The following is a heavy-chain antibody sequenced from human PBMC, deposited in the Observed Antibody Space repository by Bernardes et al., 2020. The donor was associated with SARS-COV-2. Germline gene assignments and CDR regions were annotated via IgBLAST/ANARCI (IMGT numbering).Heavy chain of an antibody. CDR3: AKASGSGTFYNNPIST. CDR2: LSWSGESV. CDR1: GFPFDDYA. V-gene: IGHV3-9*01. Sequence: GGSLRLSCAASGFPFDDYAMHWVRQGPGKGLEWISGLSWSGESVRYADSVKGRFTVSRDNAENSLYLQIHNLTFEDTAFYYCAKASGSGTFYNNPISTWGQGTLVIVSS. J-gene: IGHJ4*02. D-gene: IGHD3-10*01.